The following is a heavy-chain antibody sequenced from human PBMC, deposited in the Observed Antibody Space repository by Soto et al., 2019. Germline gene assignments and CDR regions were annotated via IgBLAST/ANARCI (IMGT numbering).Heavy chain of an antibody. D-gene: IGHD6-13*01. CDR1: GYTFTSYD. CDR2: MNPNSGNT. CDR3: ARGGVFFLAAPTNPFDS. V-gene: IGHV1-8*01. J-gene: IGHJ4*02. Sequence: QVQLVQSGAEVKKPGASVKVSCKASGYTFTSYDINWVRQATGQGLEWMGWMNPNSGNTGYAQKFQGRVTMTRNTSIRTAYMELSSLRSEDTAVYSCARGGVFFLAAPTNPFDSWGQGTLVTVSS.